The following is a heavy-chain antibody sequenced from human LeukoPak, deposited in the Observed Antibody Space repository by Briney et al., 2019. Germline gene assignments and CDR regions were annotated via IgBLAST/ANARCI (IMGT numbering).Heavy chain of an antibody. CDR2: IYYSGST. D-gene: IGHD3-10*01. Sequence: PSETLSLTCTVSGGSISSHYYWIWIRQPPGKGLEWTGSIYYSGSTYYNPSLKSRVTISVDTSKNQFSLKLNSLTAAETAVYYCARQYGSGSSYTPVVDLWGQGTLVTVSS. CDR1: GGSISSHYY. J-gene: IGHJ4*02. CDR3: ARQYGSGSSYTPVVDL. V-gene: IGHV4-39*01.